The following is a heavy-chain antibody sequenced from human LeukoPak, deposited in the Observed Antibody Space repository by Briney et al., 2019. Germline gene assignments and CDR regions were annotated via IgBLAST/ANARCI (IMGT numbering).Heavy chain of an antibody. J-gene: IGHJ5*02. CDR1: DGSISGYY. CDR2: IYFTGFT. D-gene: IGHD4-23*01. V-gene: IGHV4-59*01. CDR3: ARDAYGGNSWGWFDP. Sequence: PSETLSLTCTVSDGSISGYYWSWIRQSPGKGLEWIGYIYFTGFTHYNPSLKSRVTMSVDTSKYQFSLRLNSVTAADTAVYYCARDAYGGNSWGWFDPWGQGTLVTVSS.